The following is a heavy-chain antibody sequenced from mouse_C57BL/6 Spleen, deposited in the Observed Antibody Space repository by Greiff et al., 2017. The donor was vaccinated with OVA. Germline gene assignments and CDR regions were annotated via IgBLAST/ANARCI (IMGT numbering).Heavy chain of an antibody. CDR3: ARYSYYDYDRYFDV. J-gene: IGHJ1*03. Sequence: VQLQQSGPELVKPGASVKISCKASGYSFTDYNMNWVKQSNGKSLEWIGVIHPNYGTTSYNQKFKGKATLTVDQSSSTAYMQLNSLTSEDTAIYYCARYSYYDYDRYFDVWGTGTTVTVSS. V-gene: IGHV1-39*01. CDR2: IHPNYGTT. D-gene: IGHD2-4*01. CDR1: GYSFTDYN.